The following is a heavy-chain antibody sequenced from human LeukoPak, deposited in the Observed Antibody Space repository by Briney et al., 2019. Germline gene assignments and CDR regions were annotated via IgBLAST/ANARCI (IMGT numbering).Heavy chain of an antibody. J-gene: IGHJ4*02. D-gene: IGHD5-24*01. CDR3: AREAYNHLIDY. Sequence: SETLSLTCTVSGGSISSYYWSWIRQPPGKGLEWIGYIYYSGSTNYNPSLKSRVTISVDTSKNQFSLKLSSVTAADTAVYYCAREAYNHLIDYWGQGTLVTVSS. CDR2: IYYSGST. CDR1: GGSISSYY. V-gene: IGHV4-59*12.